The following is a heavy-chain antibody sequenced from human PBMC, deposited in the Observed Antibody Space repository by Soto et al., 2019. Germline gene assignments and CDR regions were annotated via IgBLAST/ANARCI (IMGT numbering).Heavy chain of an antibody. D-gene: IGHD3-16*01. CDR1: GFTFSGSA. CDR2: IRSKANSYAT. V-gene: IGHV3-73*01. Sequence: EVQLVESGGGLVQPGGSLKLSCAASGFTFSGSAMHWVRQASGKGLEWVGRIRSKANSYATAYAASVKGRFTISRDDSKNTAYLQMNSLKTEDTAVYYCTRHDWGPRRMDVWGKGTTVTVSS. J-gene: IGHJ6*04. CDR3: TRHDWGPRRMDV.